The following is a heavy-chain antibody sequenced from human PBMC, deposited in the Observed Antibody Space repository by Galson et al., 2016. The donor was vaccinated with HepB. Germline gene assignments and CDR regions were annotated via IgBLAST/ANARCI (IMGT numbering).Heavy chain of an antibody. CDR1: GYSFSNYW. CDR2: IYPGDFET. J-gene: IGHJ6*03. CDR3: ARHERGTHSGRGFVRFHYYYMDV. D-gene: IGHD6-25*01. Sequence: QSGAEVKKPGESLQISCKTSGYSFSNYWIGWVRQMPGKGLEWMGRIYPGDFETKYSPSFQGQVTIPADKSISTAYLRWSSLRASDTAMYYCARHERGTHSGRGFVRFHYYYMDVWGKGTAVTVSS. V-gene: IGHV5-51*01.